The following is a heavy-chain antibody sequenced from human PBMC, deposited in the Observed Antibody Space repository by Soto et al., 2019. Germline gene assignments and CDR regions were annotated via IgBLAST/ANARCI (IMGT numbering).Heavy chain of an antibody. CDR3: ASCVVVVAAGYWYFDL. J-gene: IGHJ2*01. CDR1: GGTFSSYA. V-gene: IGHV1-69*12. CDR2: IMPIFGTA. D-gene: IGHD2-15*01. Sequence: QVQLVQSGAEVKKPGSSVKVSCKASGGTFSSYAISWVRQAPGQGLEWMGGIMPIFGTANYAQKFQGRVTITADESTSTAYMEPSSLRSEDTAVYYCASCVVVVAAGYWYFDLWGRGTLVTVSA.